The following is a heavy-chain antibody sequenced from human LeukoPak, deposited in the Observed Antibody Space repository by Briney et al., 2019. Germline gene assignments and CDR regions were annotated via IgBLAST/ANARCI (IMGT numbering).Heavy chain of an antibody. CDR2: ISAYNGNT. D-gene: IGHD3-9*01. V-gene: IGHV1-18*01. Sequence: ASVKVSCKASGYTFTSYGISWVRQAPGQGLEWMGWISAYNGNTNYAQKLQGRVTMTTDTSTGTAYMELRSLRSDDTAVYYCARARRYFDWTRGFDYWGQGTLVTVSS. CDR1: GYTFTSYG. J-gene: IGHJ4*02. CDR3: ARARRYFDWTRGFDY.